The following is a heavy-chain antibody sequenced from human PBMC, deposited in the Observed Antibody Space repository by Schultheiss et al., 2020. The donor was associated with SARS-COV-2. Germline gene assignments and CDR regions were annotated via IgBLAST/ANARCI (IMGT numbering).Heavy chain of an antibody. CDR3: ARDGIRMRAMPHY. CDR2: ISYDGSNK. J-gene: IGHJ4*02. Sequence: GGSLRLSCAASGFTFSSYAMHWVRQAPGKGLEWVAVISYDGSNKYYADSVKGRFTISRDNSKNTLYLQMNSLRAEDTAVYYCARDGIRMRAMPHYWGQGTLVTVSS. CDR1: GFTFSSYA. V-gene: IGHV3-30*11. D-gene: IGHD2-2*01.